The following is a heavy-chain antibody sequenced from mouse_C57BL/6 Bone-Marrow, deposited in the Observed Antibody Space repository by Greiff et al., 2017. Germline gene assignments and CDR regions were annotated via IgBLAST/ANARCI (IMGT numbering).Heavy chain of an antibody. CDR3: APYYYCRSDYYYYYRDY. CDR2: IDPENGET. Sequence: EVQLQQSGAELVKPGASVKLSCTASGFNIKDYYMHWVKQRTEQGLEWIGRIDPENGETKYTPKFKGKATITADKSSSTAYLELRSLTSEDPAVYYCAPYYYCRSDYYYYYRDYWGQGTSVTVSS. V-gene: IGHV14-2*01. J-gene: IGHJ4*01. D-gene: IGHD1-1*01. CDR1: GFNIKDYY.